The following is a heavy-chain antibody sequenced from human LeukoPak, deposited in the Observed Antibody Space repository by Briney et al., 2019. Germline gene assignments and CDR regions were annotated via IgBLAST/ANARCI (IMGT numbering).Heavy chain of an antibody. D-gene: IGHD3-10*01. CDR2: ISGSGDST. Sequence: GGSLRLSCAASGFTFSSYVMSWVRQAPGKGLEWVSLISGSGDSTYYADSVKGRFTISRDNSKNTVYLQMNSLRAEGTAVYSCAKGRYYGSGSYLNSPDYWGQGTLVTVSS. CDR3: AKGRYYGSGSYLNSPDY. V-gene: IGHV3-23*01. CDR1: GFTFSSYV. J-gene: IGHJ4*02.